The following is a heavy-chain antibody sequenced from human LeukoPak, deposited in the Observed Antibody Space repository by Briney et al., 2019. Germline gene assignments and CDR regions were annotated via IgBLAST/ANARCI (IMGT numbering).Heavy chain of an antibody. Sequence: GGSLRLSCAASGFTVSSNYMSWVRQAPGKGLEWVANIKQDGSEKYYVDSVKGRFTISRDNAKNSLYLQMNSLRAEDTAVYYCARSLHYYDSSGYYPGAFDIWGQGTMVTVSS. J-gene: IGHJ3*02. CDR2: IKQDGSEK. CDR3: ARSLHYYDSSGYYPGAFDI. CDR1: GFTVSSNY. D-gene: IGHD3-22*01. V-gene: IGHV3-7*01.